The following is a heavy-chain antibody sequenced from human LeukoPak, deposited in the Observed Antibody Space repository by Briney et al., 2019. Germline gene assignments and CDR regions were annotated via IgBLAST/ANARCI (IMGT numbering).Heavy chain of an antibody. CDR3: ARVRITMMSPPSYWYFDL. V-gene: IGHV4-31*03. CDR2: IYYSGST. J-gene: IGHJ2*01. CDR1: GGSISSGGYY. Sequence: PSETLSLTCTVSGGSISSGGYYWSWIRQHPGKGLEWIGYIYYSGSTYYNPSLKSRVTISVDTSKNQFSLKLSSVTAADTAVYYCARVRITMMSPPSYWYFDLWGRGTLVTVSS. D-gene: IGHD3-22*01.